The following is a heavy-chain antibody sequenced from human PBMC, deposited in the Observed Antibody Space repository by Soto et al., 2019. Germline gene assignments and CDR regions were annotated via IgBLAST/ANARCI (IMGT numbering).Heavy chain of an antibody. Sequence: GGSLRLSCAAFGFSFSSHAMTWVRQAPGKGLEWVSSLSGSGVNTYYADSVKGRFTISRDNSKNTLYLQMNSLRAEDTAVYYCAKGGCSGGNCSPNWFDPWGQGTLVTVSS. V-gene: IGHV3-23*01. D-gene: IGHD2-15*01. CDR2: LSGSGVNT. J-gene: IGHJ5*02. CDR1: GFSFSSHA. CDR3: AKGGCSGGNCSPNWFDP.